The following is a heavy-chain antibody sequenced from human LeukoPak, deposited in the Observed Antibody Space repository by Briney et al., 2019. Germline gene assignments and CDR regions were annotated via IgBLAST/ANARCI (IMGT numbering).Heavy chain of an antibody. Sequence: GRSLRLSCAASGFTFSYYAMHWVRQAPGKGLEWVAFISSDGSDKYYADSMKGRFTISRDNSKNTLYLQMNSLRAEDTAVYYCAKDRGGAYYESSVDIWGQGTMVTVSS. CDR1: GFTFSYYA. J-gene: IGHJ3*02. CDR2: ISSDGSDK. D-gene: IGHD3-22*01. CDR3: AKDRGGAYYESSVDI. V-gene: IGHV3-30-3*01.